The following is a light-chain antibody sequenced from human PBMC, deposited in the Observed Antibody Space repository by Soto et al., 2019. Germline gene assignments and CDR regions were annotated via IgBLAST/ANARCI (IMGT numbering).Light chain of an antibody. CDR2: GAS. CDR3: QQYGRSPLT. CDR1: QSVSSY. Sequence: EIVLTQSPGTLSLSPGERATLSCRASQSVSSYLAWYQQKPGQAPRLLVYGASSRATGIPERFSGSVSETDFTLSISRLEPEDFAVYYCQQYGRSPLTFGGGTKVDIK. V-gene: IGKV3-20*01. J-gene: IGKJ4*01.